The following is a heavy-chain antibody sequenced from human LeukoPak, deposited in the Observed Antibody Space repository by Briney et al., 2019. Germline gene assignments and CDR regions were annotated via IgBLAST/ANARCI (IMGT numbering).Heavy chain of an antibody. D-gene: IGHD4-17*01. CDR1: GGSFSGYY. CDR3: ARDTDYEGLDY. CDR2: INHSGST. J-gene: IGHJ4*02. Sequence: SETLSPTCAVYGGSFSGYYWSWIRQPPGKGLEWIGEINHSGSTNYNPSLKSRVTISVDTSKNQFSLKLSSVTAADTAVYYCARDTDYEGLDYWGQGTLVTVSS. V-gene: IGHV4-34*01.